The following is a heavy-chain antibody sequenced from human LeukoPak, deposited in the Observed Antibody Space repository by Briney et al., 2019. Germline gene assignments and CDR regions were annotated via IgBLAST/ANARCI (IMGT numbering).Heavy chain of an antibody. CDR3: ASGVIAARPSYFDY. D-gene: IGHD6-6*01. V-gene: IGHV3-23*01. Sequence: GGSLRLSCAASGFTFSSYGMSWVRQAPGKGLEWVSAISGSGGSTYYADSVKGRFTISRDNSKNTLYLQMNSLRAEDTAVYYCASGVIAARPSYFDYWGQGTLVTVSS. CDR2: ISGSGGST. CDR1: GFTFSSYG. J-gene: IGHJ4*02.